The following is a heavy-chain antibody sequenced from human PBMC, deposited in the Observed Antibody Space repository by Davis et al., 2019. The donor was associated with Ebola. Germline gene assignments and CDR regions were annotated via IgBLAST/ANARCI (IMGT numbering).Heavy chain of an antibody. CDR3: TQNGGDY. J-gene: IGHJ4*02. V-gene: IGHV4-4*09. Sequence: MPSETLSLTCTVSGASVRTSSWSCLRHSPMKGLEWLGYIFRNGAADYNPSLRSRVTISIATSNNQFSLKLSSVTAADTAVYYCTQNGGDYWGQGTLVTVSS. D-gene: IGHD3-16*01. CDR2: IFRNGAA. CDR1: GASVRTSS.